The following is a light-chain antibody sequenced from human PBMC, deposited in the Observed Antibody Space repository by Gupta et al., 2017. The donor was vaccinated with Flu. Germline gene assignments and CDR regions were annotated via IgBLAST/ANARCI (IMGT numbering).Light chain of an antibody. CDR3: TSYTSSSTGV. CDR2: EVS. V-gene: IGLV2-14*01. J-gene: IGLJ3*02. CDR1: SSDVGGYNY. Sequence: QSALTQPASVSGSPGQSITISCTGTSSDVGGYNYVSWYQQHPGKAPKLMIYEVSNRPAGVSNRFSGSKSGNTASLTISGRQAEDDADYYCTSYTSSSTGVFGGGTKLTVL.